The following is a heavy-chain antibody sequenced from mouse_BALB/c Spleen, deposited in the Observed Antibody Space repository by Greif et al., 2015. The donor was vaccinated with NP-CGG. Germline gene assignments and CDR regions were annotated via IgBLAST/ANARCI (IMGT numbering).Heavy chain of an antibody. CDR1: GYTFTEYI. CDR2: FYPGSGSI. J-gene: IGHJ1*01. D-gene: IGHD1-1*01. Sequence: VQLQESGAELVKPGASVKLSCKASGYTFTEYIIHWVKQRSGQGLEWIGWFYPGSGSIKYNEKFKDKATLTADKSSSTVYMELSRLTSEDSAVYFCARHEDKDYGSSRDWYFDVWGAGTTVTVSS. CDR3: ARHEDKDYGSSRDWYFDV. V-gene: IGHV1-62-2*01.